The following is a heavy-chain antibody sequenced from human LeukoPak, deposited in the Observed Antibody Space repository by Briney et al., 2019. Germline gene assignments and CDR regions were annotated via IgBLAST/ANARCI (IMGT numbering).Heavy chain of an antibody. CDR1: GGSFSGYY. CDR3: ARAQIAAVGTPFDY. Sequence: SETLSLTCAVYGGSFSGYYWSWIRQPPGKGLEWIGEINHSGSTNYNPSLKSRVTISVDTSKNQFSLKLSSVTAADTAVYYCARAQIAAVGTPFDYWGQGTLVTVSS. J-gene: IGHJ4*02. CDR2: INHSGST. D-gene: IGHD6-13*01. V-gene: IGHV4-34*01.